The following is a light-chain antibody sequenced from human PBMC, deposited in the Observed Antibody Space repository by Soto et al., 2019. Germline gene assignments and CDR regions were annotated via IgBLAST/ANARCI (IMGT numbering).Light chain of an antibody. CDR2: DAS. CDR1: QSVSSY. V-gene: IGKV3-11*01. CDR3: QQRGNWSTWT. Sequence: EIVLTQSPATLSLSPGERATLSCRASQSVSSYLAWYQQKPGQAPRLLIYDASNRATGIPARFSGSGSGTDSTRTIGSQETEDFAVDLCQQRGNWSTWTFGQGTKVEIK. J-gene: IGKJ1*01.